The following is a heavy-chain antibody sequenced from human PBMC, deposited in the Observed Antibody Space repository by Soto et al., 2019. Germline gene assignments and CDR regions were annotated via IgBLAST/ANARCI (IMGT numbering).Heavy chain of an antibody. CDR2: IIPIFGTA. J-gene: IGHJ6*02. CDR3: ARAGSPSSRSYYYYGMDV. V-gene: IGHV1-69*06. CDR1: GGTFSSYA. Sequence: GASVKVSCKASGGTFSSYAISWVRQAPGQGLEWMGGIIPIFGTANYAQKFQGRVTITADRSTSTAYMELSSLRSEDTAVYYCARAGSPSSRSYYYYGMDVWGQGTTVTVSS. D-gene: IGHD6-6*01.